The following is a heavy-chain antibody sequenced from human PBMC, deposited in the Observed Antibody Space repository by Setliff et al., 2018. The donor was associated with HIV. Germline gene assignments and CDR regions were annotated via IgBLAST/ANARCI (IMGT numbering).Heavy chain of an antibody. D-gene: IGHD2-21*02. CDR2: INAADGNT. CDR1: GGTFSTYS. V-gene: IGHV1-3*01. J-gene: IGHJ5*02. CDR3: VRDRFTWAYCGGACGWFDP. Sequence: ASVKVYCKASGGTFSTYSMNWVRQAPGQGLEWMGWINAADGNTKYSQKLQGRVTITRDTSASTAHMELSSLRSEDTAVYYCVRDRFTWAYCGGACGWFDPWGQGTLVTVSS.